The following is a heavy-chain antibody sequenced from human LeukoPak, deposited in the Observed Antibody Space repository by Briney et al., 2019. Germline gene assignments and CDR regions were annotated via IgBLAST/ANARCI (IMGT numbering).Heavy chain of an antibody. CDR3: AGEEGSLGPYAFDV. CDR2: ISSNGGST. V-gene: IGHV3-64*01. J-gene: IGHJ3*01. CDR1: GFTFSSYT. D-gene: IGHD3-10*01. Sequence: PGGSLRLSCAASGFTFSSYTMHWVRQAPGKGLEYVSAISSNGGSTYYANSVKGRFTISRDNSKNTLYLQMGSLRAEDMAAYYCAGEEGSLGPYAFDVWGQGTMVTVSS.